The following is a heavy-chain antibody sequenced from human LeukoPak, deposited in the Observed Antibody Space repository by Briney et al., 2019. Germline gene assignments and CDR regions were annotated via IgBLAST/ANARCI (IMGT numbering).Heavy chain of an antibody. V-gene: IGHV3-48*02. J-gene: IGHJ4*02. CDR2: ISSGGSAK. CDR3: ARGSGYSFDY. D-gene: IGHD3-22*01. Sequence: GESLRLSCGASGFTFSDYTMNWVRQAPGKGLEWVSYISSGGSAKKNADSVKGRFTISRDNAKNSLYLQMNSLRDEDTAVYYCARGSGYSFDYWGQGTLVTVSS. CDR1: GFTFSDYT.